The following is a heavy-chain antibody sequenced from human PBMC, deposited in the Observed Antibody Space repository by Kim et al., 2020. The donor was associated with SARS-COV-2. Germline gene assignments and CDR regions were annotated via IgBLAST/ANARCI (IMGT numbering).Heavy chain of an antibody. Sequence: SETLSLTCTVSGGSISSYYWSWIRQPPGKGLEWIGYIYYSVSTNYNPSLKSRVIIPVDTSKNQFSLKLSSVTAADMAVYYCARERRGVSQNCSGGNYYLPHWFDPWGQGSLVAVSS. CDR1: GGSISSYY. V-gene: IGHV4-59*01. J-gene: IGHJ5*02. D-gene: IGHD2-15*01. CDR3: ARERRGVSQNCSGGNYYLPHWFDP. CDR2: IYYSVST.